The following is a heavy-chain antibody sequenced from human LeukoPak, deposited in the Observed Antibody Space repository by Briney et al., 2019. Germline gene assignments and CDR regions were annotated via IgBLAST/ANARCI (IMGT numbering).Heavy chain of an antibody. CDR1: GFTFSSYS. D-gene: IGHD6-19*01. J-gene: IGHJ4*02. Sequence: GGSLRLSCAASGFTFSSYSMNWVRQAPGKGLEWVSYISSSSSTIYYADSVKGRFTISRDSARNSLYLQMNSLRAEDTAVYYCARDRVAVAGLFDYWGQGTLVTVSS. V-gene: IGHV3-48*01. CDR2: ISSSSSTI. CDR3: ARDRVAVAGLFDY.